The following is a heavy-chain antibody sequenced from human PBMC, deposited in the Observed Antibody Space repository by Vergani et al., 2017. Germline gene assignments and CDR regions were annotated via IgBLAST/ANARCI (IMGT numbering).Heavy chain of an antibody. D-gene: IGHD2-15*01. CDR2: TRYDGIVE. CDR3: GAAGAAYCRGASCYDFFEY. Sequence: QVQLVESGGGVVQPGGSLRLSCAASGFTFTNYGMHWVRQAPGKGREWVAFTRYDGIVEDYGDSVRGRFTNPKDNSNNTLYVKMTRLGPENTAVYYCGAAGAAYCRGASCYDFFEYWCQGTLVTVAS. CDR1: GFTFTNYG. J-gene: IGHJ4*02. V-gene: IGHV3-30*02.